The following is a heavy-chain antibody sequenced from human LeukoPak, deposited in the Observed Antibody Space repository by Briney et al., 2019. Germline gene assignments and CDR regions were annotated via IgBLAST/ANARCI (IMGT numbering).Heavy chain of an antibody. CDR1: GGSFSGYY. V-gene: IGHV4-34*01. D-gene: IGHD3-10*01. J-gene: IGHJ4*02. CDR2: INHSGST. Sequence: SETLSLTCAVYGGSFSGYYWSWIRQPPGKGLEWIGEINHSGSTNYNPSLKSRVTISVDTSKNQFSLKLSSVTAADTAVYYCARDRRRGPLFDYWGQGTLVTVSS. CDR3: ARDRRRGPLFDY.